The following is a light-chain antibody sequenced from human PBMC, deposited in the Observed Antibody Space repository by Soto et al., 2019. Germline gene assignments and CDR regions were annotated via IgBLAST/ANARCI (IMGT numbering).Light chain of an antibody. Sequence: EIVLTQSPGTLSLSPVERATLSCRASQSVSSSYLAWYQQKPGQAPRVLIYGASTRATGIPARFSGSGSGTEFTLTISSLQSEDFGVYYCHQYNNLWTFGQGTKVDIK. J-gene: IGKJ1*01. V-gene: IGKV3D-7*01. CDR2: GAS. CDR3: HQYNNLWT. CDR1: QSVSSSY.